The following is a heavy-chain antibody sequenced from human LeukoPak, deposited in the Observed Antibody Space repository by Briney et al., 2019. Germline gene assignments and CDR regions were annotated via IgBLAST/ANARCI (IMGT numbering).Heavy chain of an antibody. J-gene: IGHJ6*03. D-gene: IGHD3-10*01. CDR3: ANSGITMVRGAGYYYYMDV. CDR2: IRYDGSSK. Sequence: GGSLRLSCAASGFTFSSYGMHWVRQAPGKGLEWVAFIRYDGSSKYYADSVKGRFTISRDNSKNTLYLQMNSLRAEDTAVYYCANSGITMVRGAGYYYYMDVWGKGTTVTISS. V-gene: IGHV3-30*02. CDR1: GFTFSSYG.